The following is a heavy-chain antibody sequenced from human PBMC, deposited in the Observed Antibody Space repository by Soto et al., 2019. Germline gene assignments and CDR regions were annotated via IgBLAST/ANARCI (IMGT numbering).Heavy chain of an antibody. Sequence: ASVKVSCKASGGTFSSYTISWVRQAPGQGLEWMGRIIPILGIANYAQKFQGRVTITADKSTSTAYMELSSLRSEDTAVYYCARDQTGYSHMDVWGKGTTVTVSS. V-gene: IGHV1-69*04. CDR3: ARDQTGYSHMDV. D-gene: IGHD3-9*01. CDR1: GGTFSSYT. CDR2: IIPILGIA. J-gene: IGHJ6*03.